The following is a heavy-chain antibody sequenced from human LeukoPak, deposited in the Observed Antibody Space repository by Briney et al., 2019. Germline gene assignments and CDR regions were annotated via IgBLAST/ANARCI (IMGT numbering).Heavy chain of an antibody. CDR2: INHSGST. J-gene: IGHJ4*02. CDR1: GGSFSGYY. V-gene: IGHV4-34*01. CDR3: ARGPYSSGCGY. Sequence: SETLSLTCAVYGGSFSGYYWSWIRQPPGKGLEWIGEINHSGSTNYNPSLKSRVTISVDTSKNQFSLKLSSVTAADTAVYYCARGPYSSGCGYWGQGTLVTVSS. D-gene: IGHD6-19*01.